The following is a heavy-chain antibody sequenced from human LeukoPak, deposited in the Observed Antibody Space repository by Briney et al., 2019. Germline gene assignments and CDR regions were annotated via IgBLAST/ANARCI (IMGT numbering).Heavy chain of an antibody. D-gene: IGHD1-26*01. V-gene: IGHV4-34*01. J-gene: IGHJ5*02. Sequence: PSETLSLTCAVDGASLSGFFWNWIRQSPGKGLEWIGEMNQGGGARFNPSLESRVIIAVDTSKNQFTLKVNSVTDAVTAVYYCARGSIVGWFDPWGQGTLVTVSS. CDR2: MNQGGGA. CDR3: ARGSIVGWFDP. CDR1: GASLSGFF.